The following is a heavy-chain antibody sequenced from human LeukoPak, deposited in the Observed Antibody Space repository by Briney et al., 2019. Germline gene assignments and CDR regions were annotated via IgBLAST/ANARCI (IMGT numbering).Heavy chain of an antibody. CDR1: GFTFSSYA. D-gene: IGHD3-10*01. J-gene: IGHJ4*02. V-gene: IGHV3-23*01. CDR2: ISGSGGST. CDR3: AKGTYYYGAGTTNAFDY. Sequence: GGSLRLSCAASGFTFSSYAMSWVRQAPGKGLEWVSAISGSGGSTYYADSVKGRFTISRDNSKNTLYLQMNSLRAEDTAVYYCAKGTYYYGAGTTNAFDYGDQEPRSTVSS.